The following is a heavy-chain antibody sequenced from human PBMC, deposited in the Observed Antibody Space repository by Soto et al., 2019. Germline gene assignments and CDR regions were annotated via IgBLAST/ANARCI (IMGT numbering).Heavy chain of an antibody. CDR1: GYTFTSYD. V-gene: IGHV1-8*01. D-gene: IGHD6-6*01. CDR2: MNPNSGNT. Sequence: QVQLVQSGAEVKKPGASVKVSCKASGYTFTSYDINWVRQAPGQGLEWMGWMNPNSGNTGYAQKFQGRVTMTRNTSISTAYMELSSLRSEDTAVYYCARRKRRSSSSWFDPWGQGTLVTVSS. J-gene: IGHJ5*02. CDR3: ARRKRRSSSSWFDP.